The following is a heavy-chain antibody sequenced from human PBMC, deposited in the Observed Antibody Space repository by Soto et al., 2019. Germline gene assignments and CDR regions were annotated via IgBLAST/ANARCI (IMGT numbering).Heavy chain of an antibody. V-gene: IGHV4-34*01. Sequence: QVQLQQWGAGLLKPSETLSLTCAVYGGSVSGYYWSWIRQPPGKGLEWIGEINHSGSKSYNPSLNSRVTISVDTSKKQFSLKLSSVTAADAAVYYCAIQVAPGVLRYPESYWGWGQGTLVTVSS. CDR1: GGSVSGYY. CDR3: AIQVAPGVLRYPESYWG. J-gene: IGHJ4*02. D-gene: IGHD3-9*01. CDR2: INHSGSK.